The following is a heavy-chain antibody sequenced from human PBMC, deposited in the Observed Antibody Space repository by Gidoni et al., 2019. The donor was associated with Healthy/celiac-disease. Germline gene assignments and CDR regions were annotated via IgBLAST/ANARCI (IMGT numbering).Heavy chain of an antibody. CDR1: GYSFTSYW. CDR2: IYPGDSDT. CDR3: ARRHSYYDFWSGYDAFDI. V-gene: IGHV5-51*01. D-gene: IGHD3-3*01. J-gene: IGHJ3*02. Sequence: EVQLVQSGAEVTKPGESLQISCKGSGYSFTSYWLGWVRQMPGKGLEWMGIIYPGDSDTRHSPSFQGQVTISADKSISTAYLQWSSLKASDTAMYYCARRHSYYDFWSGYDAFDIWGQGTMVTVSS.